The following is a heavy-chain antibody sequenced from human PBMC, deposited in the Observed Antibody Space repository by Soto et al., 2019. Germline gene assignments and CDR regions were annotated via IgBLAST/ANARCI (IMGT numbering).Heavy chain of an antibody. D-gene: IGHD2-15*01. Sequence: GGSLRLSCAASGFTFRNAWMSWVRQAPGKGLEWVGRIKSKTDGGTTDYAAPVKGRFTISRDDSKNTLYLQMNSLKTEDTAVYYCTTAGVVVVAATPYYYYYMDVWGKGTTVTVSS. CDR1: GFTFRNAW. CDR3: TTAGVVVVAATPYYYYYMDV. V-gene: IGHV3-15*01. J-gene: IGHJ6*03. CDR2: IKSKTDGGTT.